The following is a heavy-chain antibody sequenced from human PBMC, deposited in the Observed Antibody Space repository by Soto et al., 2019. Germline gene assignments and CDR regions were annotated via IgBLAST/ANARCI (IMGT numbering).Heavy chain of an antibody. J-gene: IGHJ4*02. D-gene: IGHD2-2*01. CDR3: GRCTSTSCHLGSDY. Sequence: GGSLRLSCAASGFTFSSYAMDWVRQAPGKGLEWVALISHDGINKYYADSVRGRFTISRDSSTNTLYLQMNSLRAADTAVYYCGRCTSTSCHLGSDYWGQGTLVTVSS. CDR2: ISHDGINK. CDR1: GFTFSSYA. V-gene: IGHV3-30-3*01.